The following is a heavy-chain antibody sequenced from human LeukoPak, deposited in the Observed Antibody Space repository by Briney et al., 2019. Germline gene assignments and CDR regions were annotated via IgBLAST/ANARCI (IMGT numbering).Heavy chain of an antibody. J-gene: IGHJ3*02. Sequence: SSETLSLTCSVSGGSVSSGISYWSWIRQPPGEGLEWIAYISDSGGSDYNPSLRGRVTISLDTSKNQFSLKPSSVTAADTAVYYCARGKTYYDISKDAFDIWGQGTMVTVSS. D-gene: IGHD3-22*01. V-gene: IGHV4-61*01. CDR2: ISDSGGS. CDR3: ARGKTYYDISKDAFDI. CDR1: GGSVSSGISY.